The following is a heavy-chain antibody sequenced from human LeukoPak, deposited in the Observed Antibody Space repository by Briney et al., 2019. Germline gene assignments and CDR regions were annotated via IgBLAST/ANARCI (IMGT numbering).Heavy chain of an antibody. CDR2: IIPIFGTA. Sequence: ASVKVSCKASGGTFSSYAISWVRQAPGQGLEWMGGIIPIFGTANYAQKFQGRVTITADESTSTAYMELSSLRSEDTAVYYCAREGLGDYDTLTGYLETWGQGTLVTVSS. J-gene: IGHJ5*02. V-gene: IGHV1-69*13. CDR3: AREGLGDYDTLTGYLET. D-gene: IGHD3-9*01. CDR1: GGTFSSYA.